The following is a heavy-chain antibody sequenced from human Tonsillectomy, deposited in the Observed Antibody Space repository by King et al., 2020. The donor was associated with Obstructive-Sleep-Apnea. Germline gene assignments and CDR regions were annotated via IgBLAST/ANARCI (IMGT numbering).Heavy chain of an antibody. J-gene: IGHJ4*02. Sequence: QLQESGPGLVKPSETLSLTCIVSGGSISRSTYYWGWIRQPPGKGLEWIGSIYYSGSTYYNPSLKSRVTISVDTSKNQFSLKLSSVTAADTAIYYCARVGDCGGYCYSDYWGQGTLVTVSS. V-gene: IGHV4-39*07. CDR3: ARVGDCGGYCYSDY. D-gene: IGHD2-21*02. CDR2: IYYSGST. CDR1: GGSISRSTYY.